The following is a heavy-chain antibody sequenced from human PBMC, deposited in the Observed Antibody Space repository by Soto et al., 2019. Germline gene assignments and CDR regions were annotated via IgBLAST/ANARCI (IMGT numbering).Heavy chain of an antibody. Sequence: QVQLVESGGGVVQPGRSLRLSCAASGLTFSSYGMHWVRQAPGKGLEWVAVMGYDGSNKYYADSVKGRFTISRDNSKNTLYLQMNSLRAEDTAVYYCVRDIESCFDIWGQGTMVTVSS. CDR3: VRDIESCFDI. CDR2: MGYDGSNK. V-gene: IGHV3-33*01. J-gene: IGHJ3*02. D-gene: IGHD3-16*02. CDR1: GLTFSSYG.